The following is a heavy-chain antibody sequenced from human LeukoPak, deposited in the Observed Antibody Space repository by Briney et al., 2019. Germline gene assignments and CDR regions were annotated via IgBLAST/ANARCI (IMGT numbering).Heavy chain of an antibody. CDR2: INPSGGST. CDR3: ARGEPMVKGIDY. D-gene: IGHD5-18*01. Sequence: ASGKVSCKASGYTFTSYYMHWVRQAPGQGLEWMGIINPSGGSTSYAQKFQGRVTMTRDMSTSTVYMELSSLRSEDTAVYYCARGEPMVKGIDYWGQGTLVTVSS. J-gene: IGHJ4*02. V-gene: IGHV1-46*01. CDR1: GYTFTSYY.